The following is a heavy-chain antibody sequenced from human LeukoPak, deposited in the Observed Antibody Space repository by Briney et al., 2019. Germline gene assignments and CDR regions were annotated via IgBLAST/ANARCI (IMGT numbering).Heavy chain of an antibody. D-gene: IGHD4-17*01. Sequence: GGSLRLSCAASGFTFSSYGMHWVRQAPGKGLEWVAVISYDGSNKYYADSVKGRFTISRDNSQNTLYLQMNSLRAEDTAVYYCAKDLDYGDYYYYYGMDVWGKGTTVTVSS. J-gene: IGHJ6*04. CDR2: ISYDGSNK. CDR3: AKDLDYGDYYYYYGMDV. CDR1: GFTFSSYG. V-gene: IGHV3-30*18.